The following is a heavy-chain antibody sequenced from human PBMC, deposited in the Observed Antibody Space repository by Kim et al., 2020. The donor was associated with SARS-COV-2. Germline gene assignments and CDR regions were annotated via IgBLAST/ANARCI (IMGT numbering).Heavy chain of an antibody. J-gene: IGHJ5*02. CDR3: ARDSCSGGSCYSYWFDP. V-gene: IGHV1-2*02. D-gene: IGHD2-15*01. CDR1: GYTFTGYY. CDR2: INPNSGGT. Sequence: ASVKVSCKASGYTFTGYYMHWVRQAPGQGLEWMGWINPNSGGTNYAQKFQGRVTMTRDTSVSTASMELSRLRSDDTAVYYCARDSCSGGSCYSYWFDPWGQGTLVTVSS.